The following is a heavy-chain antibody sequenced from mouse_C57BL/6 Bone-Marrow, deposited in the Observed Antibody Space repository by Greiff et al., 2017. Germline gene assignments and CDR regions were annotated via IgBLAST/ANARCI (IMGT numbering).Heavy chain of an antibody. CDR1: GYTFTDYE. V-gene: IGHV1-15*01. CDR2: IDPETGGT. Sequence: VQLQESGAELVRPGASVTLSCKASGYTFTDYEMHWVKQTPVHGLEWIGAIDPETGGTAYNQKFKGKAILTADKSSSTAYMELRSLTSEDSAVYYCTRRMDYWGQGTSVTVSS. J-gene: IGHJ4*01. CDR3: TRRMDY.